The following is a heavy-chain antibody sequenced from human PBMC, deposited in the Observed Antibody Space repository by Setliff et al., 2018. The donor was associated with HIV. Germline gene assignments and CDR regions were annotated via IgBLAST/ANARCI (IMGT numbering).Heavy chain of an antibody. J-gene: IGHJ4*02. D-gene: IGHD3-22*01. CDR3: ARDTTDDNSIFPY. V-gene: IGHV3-74*01. CDR2: ISNDGTTT. Sequence: PGGSLRLSCVASGISFSRDWMHWVRQAPGKGLVWVSRISNDGTTTTYADAVKGRFTISRDNAKNTLYPQMNSLRAEDTAVYYCARDTTDDNSIFPYWGQGTLVTVSS. CDR1: GISFSRDW.